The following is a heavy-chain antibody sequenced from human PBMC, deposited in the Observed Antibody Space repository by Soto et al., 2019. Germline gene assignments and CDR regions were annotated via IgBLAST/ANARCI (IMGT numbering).Heavy chain of an antibody. D-gene: IGHD3-22*01. CDR1: GGTFSSYA. Sequence: QVQLVQSGAEVKKPGSSVKVSCKASGGTFSSYAISWVRQAPGQGLEWMGGIIPIFGTANYAQKFQGRVTITADESTSTAYMELSSLRSEDTAVYYCASAPGLYYDDSSGYFGYWGQGTLVTVSS. CDR3: ASAPGLYYDDSSGYFGY. CDR2: IIPIFGTA. J-gene: IGHJ4*02. V-gene: IGHV1-69*01.